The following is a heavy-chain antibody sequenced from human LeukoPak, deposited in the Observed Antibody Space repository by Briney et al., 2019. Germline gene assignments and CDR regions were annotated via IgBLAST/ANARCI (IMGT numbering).Heavy chain of an antibody. CDR3: ARGYCSSTSCYAWFDP. D-gene: IGHD2-2*01. CDR1: GYTFTLYY. CDR2: INPSGGST. Sequence: ASVKVSCKASGYTFTLYYMHWCEKAPGKGLKWREKINPSGGSTHYAQRFQGRVTMTRDTSTSTVDMELSSLRSEDTAVYYCARGYCSSTSCYAWFDPWGQGTLVTVSS. J-gene: IGHJ5*02. V-gene: IGHV1-46*01.